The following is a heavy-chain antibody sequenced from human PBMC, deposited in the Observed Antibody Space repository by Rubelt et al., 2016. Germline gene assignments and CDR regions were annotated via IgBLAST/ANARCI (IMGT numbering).Heavy chain of an antibody. CDR2: ISYDGSNK. D-gene: IGHD4-23*01. Sequence: GLEWVAVISYDGSNKYYADSVKGRFTISRDNSKNTLYLQMNSLRAEDTAVYYCARDNSETVGGNFDYWGQGTLVTVSS. J-gene: IGHJ4*02. V-gene: IGHV3-30*04. CDR3: ARDNSETVGGNFDY.